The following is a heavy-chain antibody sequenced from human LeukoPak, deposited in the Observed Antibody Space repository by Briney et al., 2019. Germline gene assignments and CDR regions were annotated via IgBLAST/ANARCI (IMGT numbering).Heavy chain of an antibody. J-gene: IGHJ4*02. V-gene: IGHV4-39*01. D-gene: IGHD6-13*01. CDR3: ARRGIIYSTSYFDS. Sequence: SETLSLTCTVSGGSISSSSFWGWIRRPPGKGLEWIGHIFYSGSTYYNPSLKSRVTLSVDTSDNQFSLRLTSVSAADTAIYYCARRGIIYSTSYFDSWGQGILVTVSP. CDR2: IFYSGST. CDR1: GGSISSSSF.